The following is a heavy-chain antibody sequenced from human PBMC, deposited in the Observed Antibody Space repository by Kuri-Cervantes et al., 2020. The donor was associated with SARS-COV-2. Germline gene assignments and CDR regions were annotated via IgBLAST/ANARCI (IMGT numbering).Heavy chain of an antibody. CDR1: GFTFSSYA. CDR3: ARDRPGGNYYDSSGDKFDY. J-gene: IGHJ4*02. Sequence: GESLKISCAASGFTFSSYAMHWVRQAPGKGLEWVSSISSSGSYIYYADSVKGRITISRDNAKNSLYLQMNSLRAEDTAVYYCARDRPGGNYYDSSGDKFDYWGQGTLVTVSS. D-gene: IGHD3-22*01. CDR2: ISSSGSYI. V-gene: IGHV3-21*01.